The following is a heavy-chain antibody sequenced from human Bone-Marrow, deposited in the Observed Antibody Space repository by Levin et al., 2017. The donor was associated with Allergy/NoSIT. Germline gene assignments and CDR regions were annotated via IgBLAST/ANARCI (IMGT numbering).Heavy chain of an antibody. V-gene: IGHV3-15*01. CDR3: TTYRSWADY. Sequence: GGSLRLSCTASGFTFSNTWMSWVRQAPGKGLEWGGRRKSKREEGRADCASPVKGRFTLSRDDSENTLYLQMNSLKVEDTGVYYCTTYRSWADYWGQGTVVTVSS. D-gene: IGHD6-6*01. J-gene: IGHJ4*02. CDR2: RKSKREEGRA. CDR1: GFTFSNTW.